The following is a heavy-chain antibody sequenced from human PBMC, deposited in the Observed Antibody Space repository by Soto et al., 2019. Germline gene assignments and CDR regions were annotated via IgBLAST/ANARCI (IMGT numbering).Heavy chain of an antibody. CDR2: ISGNDGKT. CDR1: GYSFTNHG. V-gene: IGHV1-18*01. CDR3: ARDVCPLGYYFDY. Sequence: ASVKVSCPASGYSFTNHGISWVRQAPGQGLEWMGWISGNDGKTKYARKFQGRVTMTTDTSTSTAYMEMNSLRRDDTAVYYCARDVCPLGYYFDYWGQGTLVTVSS. D-gene: IGHD2-8*01. J-gene: IGHJ4*02.